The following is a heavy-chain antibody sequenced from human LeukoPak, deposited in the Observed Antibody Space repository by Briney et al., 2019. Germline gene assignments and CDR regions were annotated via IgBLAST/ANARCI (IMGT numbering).Heavy chain of an antibody. J-gene: IGHJ6*03. CDR3: ARETLYDFWSGYYRLWGYYYYMDV. CDR2: ISYDGSNK. Sequence: GGSLRLSCAASGFTFSSYAMHWVRQAPGKGLEWVAVISYDGSNKYYADSVKGRFTISRDNSKNTLYLQMNSLRAEDTAVYYCARETLYDFWSGYYRLWGYYYYMDVWGKGTTVTVSS. CDR1: GFTFSSYA. V-gene: IGHV3-30*01. D-gene: IGHD3-3*01.